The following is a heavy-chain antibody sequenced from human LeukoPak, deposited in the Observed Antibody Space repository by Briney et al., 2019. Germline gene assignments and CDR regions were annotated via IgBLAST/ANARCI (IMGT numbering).Heavy chain of an antibody. D-gene: IGHD5-12*01. CDR3: ASDIVATSGDF. Sequence: GGSLRLSCAASGFTFTDYYMSWIRQAPGKGREWVAYITISGDDTYYADSVKGRFTISRGNDKNALFLRMSNLGIEDTATYYCASDIVATSGDFWGQGTLVSVSS. J-gene: IGHJ4*02. CDR1: GFTFTDYY. V-gene: IGHV3-11*01. CDR2: ITISGDDT.